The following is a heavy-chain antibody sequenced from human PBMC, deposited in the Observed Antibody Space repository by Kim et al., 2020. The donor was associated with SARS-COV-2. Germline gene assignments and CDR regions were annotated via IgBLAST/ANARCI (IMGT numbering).Heavy chain of an antibody. CDR2: INHSGST. D-gene: IGHD3-3*01. Sequence: SETLSLTCAVYGGSFSGYYWSWIRQPPGKGLEWIGEINHSGSTNYNPSLKSRVTISVDTSKNQFSLKLSSVTAADTAVYYCARERYYDFWSGPGNWFDPWGQGTLVTVSS. CDR3: ARERYYDFWSGPGNWFDP. CDR1: GGSFSGYY. J-gene: IGHJ5*02. V-gene: IGHV4-34*01.